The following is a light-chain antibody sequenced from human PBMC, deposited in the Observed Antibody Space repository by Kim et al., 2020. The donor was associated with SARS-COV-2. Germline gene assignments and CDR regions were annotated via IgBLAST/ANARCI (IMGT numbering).Light chain of an antibody. CDR1: SSDVGGYNY. Sequence: SINISCTGTSSDVGGYNYVSWYQQHPGKAPKLMSYDDDKRPSGVSDRVSGSKTGERASQTISGLQAEDETGYYCSSYTSSGTRVVFGEGTQLTVL. CDR3: SSYTSSGTRVV. V-gene: IGLV2-14*03. J-gene: IGLJ2*01. CDR2: DDD.